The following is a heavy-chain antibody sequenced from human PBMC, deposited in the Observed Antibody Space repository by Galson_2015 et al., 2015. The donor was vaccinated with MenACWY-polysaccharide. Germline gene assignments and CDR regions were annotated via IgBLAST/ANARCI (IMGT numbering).Heavy chain of an antibody. Sequence: FLRLSCAASGFTFSSYWMTWVRQAPGKGLELVANIKKDGSEKYYVDSVKGRFTISRDNSKNSLYLQMHSLRAEDTAVYSCARGHYGMDVWGQGTTVTVSS. CDR3: ARGHYGMDV. J-gene: IGHJ6*02. CDR1: GFTFSSYW. CDR2: IKKDGSEK. V-gene: IGHV3-7*01.